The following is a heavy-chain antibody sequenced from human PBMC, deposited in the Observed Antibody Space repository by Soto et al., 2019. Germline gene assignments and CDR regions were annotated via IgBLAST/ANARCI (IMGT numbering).Heavy chain of an antibody. CDR2: INHSGGT. CDR1: GGSFSGYY. V-gene: IGHV4-34*01. CDR3: ARGVYDPNLFDP. D-gene: IGHD5-12*01. J-gene: IGHJ5*02. Sequence: QVQLQQWGAGLLKPSETLSLTCAVYGGSFSGYYWSWIRQPPGKGLVWIGEINHSGGTNYNPSLKSQGAISLDTSKTQLSVKLISVTSADTDVYYGARGVYDPNLFDPWGRGTLVTVSS.